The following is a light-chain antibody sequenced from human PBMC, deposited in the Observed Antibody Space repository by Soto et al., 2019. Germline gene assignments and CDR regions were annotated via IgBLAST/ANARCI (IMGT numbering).Light chain of an antibody. CDR2: LAS. V-gene: IGKV1-39*01. CDR1: QIISSF. Sequence: DIQMTQSPSTLSASVGDRVTISCRASQIISSFLNWYQQKPGKAPKLLIFLASSLRSGVPSRFSGSGSGADFTLTISSLQPEDFATYYCQQSYTVPLTFGQGTKVDIK. J-gene: IGKJ1*01. CDR3: QQSYTVPLT.